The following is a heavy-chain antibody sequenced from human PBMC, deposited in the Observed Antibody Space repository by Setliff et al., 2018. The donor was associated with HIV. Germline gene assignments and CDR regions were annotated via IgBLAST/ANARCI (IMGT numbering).Heavy chain of an antibody. CDR1: GGSISTYF. CDR2: IYYTGST. J-gene: IGHJ4*02. D-gene: IGHD4-17*01. Sequence: SETLSLTCTVSGGSISTYFWSWVRQTPGKGLEWIGYIYYTGSTSYNPSFRSRATISVDTSKNQFSLMLDSVTAADTAVYYCAKGAGFYGDYTFDYWGQGNLVTVSS. V-gene: IGHV4-59*01. CDR3: AKGAGFYGDYTFDY.